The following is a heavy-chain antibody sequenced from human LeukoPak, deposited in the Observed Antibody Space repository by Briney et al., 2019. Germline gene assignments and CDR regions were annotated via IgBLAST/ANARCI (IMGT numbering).Heavy chain of an antibody. D-gene: IGHD3-16*01. CDR3: AKDVMITFGPVMAPPFDY. CDR2: ISGSGDST. J-gene: IGHJ4*02. CDR1: GFTFSSYA. V-gene: IGHV3-23*01. Sequence: GGSLRLSCAASGFTFSSYAMSWVRQAPGKGLEWVSGISGSGDSTYYRDSVKGRFTISRDNSKNTLYLQMISLRADDTAVYYCAKDVMITFGPVMAPPFDYWGQGTLVTVSS.